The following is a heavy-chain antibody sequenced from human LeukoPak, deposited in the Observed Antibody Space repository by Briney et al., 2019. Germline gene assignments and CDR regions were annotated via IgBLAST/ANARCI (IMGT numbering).Heavy chain of an antibody. D-gene: IGHD5-12*01. Sequence: PSETLSLTCAVYGGSFSGYYWSWIRQPPGKGLEWIGEINHSGSTNYNPSLESRVTISVDTSKNQFSLKLSSVTAADTAVYYCARGRLYLDYWGQGTLVTVSS. CDR3: ARGRLYLDY. CDR2: INHSGST. V-gene: IGHV4-34*01. J-gene: IGHJ4*02. CDR1: GGSFSGYY.